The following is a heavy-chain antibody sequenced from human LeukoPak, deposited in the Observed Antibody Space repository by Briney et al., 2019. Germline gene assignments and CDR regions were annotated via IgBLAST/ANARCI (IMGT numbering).Heavy chain of an antibody. V-gene: IGHV1-46*01. D-gene: IGHD2-15*01. Sequence: ASVKVSCKASGYTFTSYYMHWVRQAPGQGLERMGIINPSGGSTSYAQKFQGRVTMTRDTSTSTVYMELSSLRSEDTAVYYCANSIVGEDALDNWGQGTMVTVSS. J-gene: IGHJ3*02. CDR1: GYTFTSYY. CDR2: INPSGGST. CDR3: ANSIVGEDALDN.